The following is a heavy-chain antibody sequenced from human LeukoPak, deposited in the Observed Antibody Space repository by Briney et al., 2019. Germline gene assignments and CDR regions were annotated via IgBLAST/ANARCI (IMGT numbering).Heavy chain of an antibody. Sequence: SETLSLTCTVSGGSISTYYWSWIRQPPGKGLEWIGYIYNSGSTNYNPSLKSRVTISVDTSKNQFSLKLSSVTAADTAVYYCAPEGLGASQGGGQGTLVTVSS. CDR2: IYNSGST. D-gene: IGHD1-26*01. V-gene: IGHV4-59*01. J-gene: IGHJ4*02. CDR3: APEGLGASQG. CDR1: GGSISTYY.